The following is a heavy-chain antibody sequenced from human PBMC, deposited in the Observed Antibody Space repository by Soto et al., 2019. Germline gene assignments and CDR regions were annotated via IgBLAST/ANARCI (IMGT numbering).Heavy chain of an antibody. Sequence: ASVKVSCKASGYIFTGYYMHWVRQAPGQGLEWMGWINPNSGDTKYAQKFQGRVIMTRDTSISTASVELSSLTSDDTAVYYCARASEGSSWYISRCDNWGLGTLVTVSS. CDR2: INPNSGDT. CDR3: ARASEGSSWYISRCDN. D-gene: IGHD6-13*01. J-gene: IGHJ4*02. CDR1: GYIFTGYY. V-gene: IGHV1-2*02.